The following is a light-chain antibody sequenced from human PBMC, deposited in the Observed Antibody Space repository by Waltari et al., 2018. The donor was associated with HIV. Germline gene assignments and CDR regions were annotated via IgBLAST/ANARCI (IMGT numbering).Light chain of an antibody. CDR1: QDISNY. V-gene: IGKV1-33*01. J-gene: IGKJ4*01. Sequence: DIQMTQSPSSLSASVGDRVTITCQASQDISNYLNWYQQKPGKAPKLLLYDASNLETGVPSRFSGSGSGTDFTFTISSLQPEDIATYYCQQYDNLQLTFGGGTKVEIK. CDR3: QQYDNLQLT. CDR2: DAS.